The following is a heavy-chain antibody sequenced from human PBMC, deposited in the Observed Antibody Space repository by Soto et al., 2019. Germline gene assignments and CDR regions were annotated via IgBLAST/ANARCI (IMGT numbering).Heavy chain of an antibody. D-gene: IGHD3-10*01. V-gene: IGHV4-39*02. CDR3: ARESFTMVRGVIIRAGYYYYGMDV. CDR2: IYYSGRT. J-gene: IGHJ6*02. CDR1: GGSISSSSYY. Sequence: LETLCLTCTVSGGSISSSSYYWGWIRQPPGKGLEWIGNIYYSGRTYYNPSLKSRVTISVDRSKNQFSLKLSSVTAADTAVYYCARESFTMVRGVIIRAGYYYYGMDVWGQGTTVTVSS.